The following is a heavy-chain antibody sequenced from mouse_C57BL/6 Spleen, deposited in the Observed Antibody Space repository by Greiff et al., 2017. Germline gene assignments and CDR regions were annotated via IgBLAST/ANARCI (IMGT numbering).Heavy chain of an antibody. D-gene: IGHD2-4*01. Sequence: QVQLQQPGAELVKPGASVKLSCKASGYTFTSYWMHWVKQRPGQGLEWIGMIHPNSGSTNYNEKFKSKATLTVDKSSSTAYMQLSSLTSEDSAVYYCATIYYDSYFDDWGQGTTLTVSS. J-gene: IGHJ2*01. V-gene: IGHV1-64*01. CDR1: GYTFTSYW. CDR3: ATIYYDSYFDD. CDR2: IHPNSGST.